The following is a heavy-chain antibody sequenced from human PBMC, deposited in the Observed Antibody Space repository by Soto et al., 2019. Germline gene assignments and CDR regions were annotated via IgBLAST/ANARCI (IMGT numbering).Heavy chain of an antibody. Sequence: SHTLSLTCAISGDSVSSNSAAWNWIKQSPSRGLEWLGRTYYRSKWYNDYAVSVKSRITINPDTSKNQFSLQLNSVTPADTAVYYCSSGWYSGRNWFDPWGQGTLVTVSS. D-gene: IGHD6-19*01. V-gene: IGHV6-1*01. CDR2: TYYRSKWYN. CDR1: GDSVSSNSAA. J-gene: IGHJ5*02. CDR3: SSGWYSGRNWFDP.